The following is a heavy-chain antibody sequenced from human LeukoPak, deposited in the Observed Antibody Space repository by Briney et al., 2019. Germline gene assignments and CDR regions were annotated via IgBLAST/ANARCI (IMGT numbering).Heavy chain of an antibody. CDR1: GGSFSGYY. J-gene: IGHJ4*02. Sequence: SETLSLTCAVYGGSFSGYYWSWIRQPPGKGLEWIGEINHSGSTNYNPSLKSRVTISVDTSKNQFSLKLSSVTAADSAVYYWARHGTYYYGSGRFDYWGQGTLVTVSS. D-gene: IGHD3-10*01. V-gene: IGHV4-34*01. CDR2: INHSGST. CDR3: ARHGTYYYGSGRFDY.